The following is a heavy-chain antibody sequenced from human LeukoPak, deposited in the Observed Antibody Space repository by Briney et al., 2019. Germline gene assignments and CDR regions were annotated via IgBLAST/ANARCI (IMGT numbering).Heavy chain of an antibody. Sequence: GASVKVSCKASGYTFTSYGISWVRQAPGRGLEWMGWISAYNGNTNYAQKLQGRVTMTTDTSTSTAYMELRSLRSDDTAVYYCARESDISGYDYNWFDPWGQGTLVTVSS. CDR1: GYTFTSYG. J-gene: IGHJ5*02. CDR3: ARESDISGYDYNWFDP. CDR2: ISAYNGNT. V-gene: IGHV1-18*01. D-gene: IGHD5-12*01.